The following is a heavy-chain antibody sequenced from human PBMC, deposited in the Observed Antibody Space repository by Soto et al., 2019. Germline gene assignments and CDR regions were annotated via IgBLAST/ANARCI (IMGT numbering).Heavy chain of an antibody. CDR2: INHSGST. Sequence: ASETLSLTCAVYGGSFSGYYWSWIRQPPGKGLEWIGEINHSGSTNYNPSLKSRVTISVDTSKNQFSLKLSSVTAADTAVYYCARGTTVTTWEFAYFDYWGQGTLVTVSS. D-gene: IGHD4-17*01. CDR1: GGSFSGYY. CDR3: ARGTTVTTWEFAYFDY. V-gene: IGHV4-34*01. J-gene: IGHJ4*02.